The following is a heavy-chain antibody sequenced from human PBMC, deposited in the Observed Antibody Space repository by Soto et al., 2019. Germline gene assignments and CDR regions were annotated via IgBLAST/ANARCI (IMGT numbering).Heavy chain of an antibody. D-gene: IGHD6-13*01. V-gene: IGHV4-59*01. CDR2: IYYSGGT. CDR3: ARSYSSTLENWFDP. J-gene: IGHJ5*02. CDR1: GGSISSYY. Sequence: SETLSLTCTVSGGSISSYYWSWIRQPPGKGLEWIGYIYYSGGTNYNPSLKSRVTISVDTSKNQFSLKLSSVTAADTAVYYCARSYSSTLENWFDPWGQGTLVTVSS.